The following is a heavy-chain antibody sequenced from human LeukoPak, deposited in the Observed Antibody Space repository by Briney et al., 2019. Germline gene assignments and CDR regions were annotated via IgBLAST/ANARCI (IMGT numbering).Heavy chain of an antibody. V-gene: IGHV3-74*01. CDR1: GFTFSRYW. Sequence: EGSLRLSCAASGFTFSRYWMHWVRQAPGKGLVGVSRINSDGSYTSYADFVKGRFTISRDNAKNTVYLQMSSLRAEDTAVYYCARICSTTDCLISAWGQGTLVTVSS. CDR2: INSDGSYT. J-gene: IGHJ4*02. CDR3: ARICSTTDCLISA. D-gene: IGHD2-2*01.